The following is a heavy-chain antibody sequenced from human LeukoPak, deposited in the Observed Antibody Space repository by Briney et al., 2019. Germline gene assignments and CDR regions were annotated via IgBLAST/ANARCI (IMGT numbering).Heavy chain of an antibody. Sequence: PSETLSLTCTVSGGSISSSSYYWGWIRQPPGKGLEWIGSIYYSGSTYYNPSLKSRVTISVDTSKNQFSLKLSSVTAADTAVYYCARGWAAMGLDVWGKGTTVTVSS. CDR3: ARGWAAMGLDV. D-gene: IGHD5-18*01. J-gene: IGHJ6*04. CDR1: GGSISSSSYY. V-gene: IGHV4-39*01. CDR2: IYYSGST.